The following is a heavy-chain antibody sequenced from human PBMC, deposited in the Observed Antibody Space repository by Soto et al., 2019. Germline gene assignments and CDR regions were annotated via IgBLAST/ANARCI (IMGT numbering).Heavy chain of an antibody. V-gene: IGHV4-59*01. Sequence: PSETLSLTCTVSGGSICSYYWSWIRQPPGKGLEWIGYIYYSGSTNYNPSLKSRVTTSVDTSKNQFSLKLSSVTAADTAVYYCAREGANAHYYDFWSGYPAIADAMDDYWGQGTLVTVSS. CDR2: IYYSGST. CDR3: AREGANAHYYDFWSGYPAIADAMDDY. J-gene: IGHJ4*02. CDR1: GGSICSYY. D-gene: IGHD3-3*01.